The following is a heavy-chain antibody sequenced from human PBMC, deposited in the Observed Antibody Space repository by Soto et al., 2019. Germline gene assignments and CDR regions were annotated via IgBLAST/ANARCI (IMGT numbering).Heavy chain of an antibody. CDR1: GFTFDDYV. J-gene: IGHJ4*02. V-gene: IGHV3-9*01. Sequence: EVQLVESGGGLVQPGRSLRLACAASGFTFDDYVMHWVRQAPGKGLEWVSGIGWNGGIIGYADSVTGRFTISRDNAKNTLYFQMSSLSAEDTALYFCAKDSRIPVAGAIDFWGQETLVTVS. CDR2: IGWNGGII. CDR3: AKDSRIPVAGAIDF. D-gene: IGHD6-19*01.